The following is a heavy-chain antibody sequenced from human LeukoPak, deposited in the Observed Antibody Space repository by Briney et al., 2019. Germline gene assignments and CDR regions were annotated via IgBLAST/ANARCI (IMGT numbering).Heavy chain of an antibody. CDR1: GGSISSYY. J-gene: IGHJ5*02. Sequence: PSETLSLTCTVSGGSISSYYWSWIRQPPGKGLEWIGYIYYSGSTNYNPSLKSRVTISVDTSMNQFSLKLSSVTAADTAVYYCARAFGWFDPWGQGTLVTVSS. CDR2: IYYSGST. CDR3: ARAFGWFDP. D-gene: IGHD3-10*01. V-gene: IGHV4-59*08.